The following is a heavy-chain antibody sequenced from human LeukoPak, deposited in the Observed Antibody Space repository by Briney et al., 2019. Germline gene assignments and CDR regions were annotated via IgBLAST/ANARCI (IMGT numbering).Heavy chain of an antibody. CDR3: ARRVPAARQAMTGWFDP. Sequence: PGGSLRLSCAASGFTFSDYYWSWIRQPPGRGLEWIGEINHSGSTNYNPSLKSRVTISVDTSKNQFSLKLSSVTAADTAVYYCARRVPAARQAMTGWFDPWGQGTLVTVSS. V-gene: IGHV4-34*01. CDR2: INHSGST. CDR1: GFTFSDYY. D-gene: IGHD2-2*01. J-gene: IGHJ5*02.